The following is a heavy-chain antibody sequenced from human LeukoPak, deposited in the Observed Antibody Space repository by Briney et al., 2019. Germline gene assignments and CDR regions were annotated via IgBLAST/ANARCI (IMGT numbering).Heavy chain of an antibody. CDR3: ARVDGSYSSGFEY. CDR1: GYTFTSYA. J-gene: IGHJ4*02. V-gene: IGHV1-2*02. D-gene: IGHD1-26*01. Sequence: ASVKVSCKASGYTFTSYAMHWVRQAPGQGLEWMGWINPKSGGTNYAQKFQGRVTMTRDTSISTAYMELSRLRYEDTAVYYCARVDGSYSSGFEYWGQGTLVTVSS. CDR2: INPKSGGT.